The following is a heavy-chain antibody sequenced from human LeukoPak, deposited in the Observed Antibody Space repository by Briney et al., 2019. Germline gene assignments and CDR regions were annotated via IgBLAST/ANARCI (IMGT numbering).Heavy chain of an antibody. CDR2: ISWNSGSI. J-gene: IGHJ5*02. V-gene: IGHV3-9*01. CDR1: GFTFDDYA. Sequence: GGSLRLSCAASGFTFDDYAMHWVRQAPGKGLEWVSGISWNSGSIGYADSVKGRFTISRDNAKNSLYLQMNSLRAEDAALYYCAKGRDKYQLLSKNWFDPWGQGTLVTVSS. D-gene: IGHD2-2*01. CDR3: AKGRDKYQLLSKNWFDP.